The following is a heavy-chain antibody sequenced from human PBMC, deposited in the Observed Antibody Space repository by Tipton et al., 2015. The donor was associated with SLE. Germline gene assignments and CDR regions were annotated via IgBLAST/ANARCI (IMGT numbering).Heavy chain of an antibody. CDR1: GASINSNY. CDR3: ARGGGRYCDY. J-gene: IGHJ4*02. D-gene: IGHD1-26*01. Sequence: TLSLTCAVSGASINSNYWTWFRQPPGKGMEWIGYLYNSGTTKYNPSLQSRVTRSVDTPKNQFSLKLNSVTAADTAVYYCARGGGRYCDYWGQGTLVTVSS. V-gene: IGHV4-4*08. CDR2: LYNSGTT.